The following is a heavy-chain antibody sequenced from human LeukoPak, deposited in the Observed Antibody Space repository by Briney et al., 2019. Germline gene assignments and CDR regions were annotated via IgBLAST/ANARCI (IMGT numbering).Heavy chain of an antibody. CDR1: GFTFSNYW. D-gene: IGHD1-26*01. CDR2: INTDGSST. V-gene: IGHV3-74*01. Sequence: GGSLRLSCAASGFTFSNYWMHWVRQAPGKGLVWVSRINTDGSSTSYADSVKGRFTISRDNAKNTLYLQMNSLRAEDTAVYYRARATVGATSDFDYWGQGTLVTVSS. J-gene: IGHJ4*02. CDR3: ARATVGATSDFDY.